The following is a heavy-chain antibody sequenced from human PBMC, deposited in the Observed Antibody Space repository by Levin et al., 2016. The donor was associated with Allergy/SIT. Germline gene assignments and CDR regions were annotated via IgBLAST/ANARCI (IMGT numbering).Heavy chain of an antibody. Sequence: WIRQPPGKGLEWVSLIHSDGSIYYAGSVKGRFSISRDNSKNTVYLQMNSLRAEDTAVYYCARELFVSGSAFDCWGQGTLVTVSS. J-gene: IGHJ4*02. D-gene: IGHD3-10*01. V-gene: IGHV3-53*01. CDR3: ARELFVSGSAFDC. CDR2: IHSDGSI.